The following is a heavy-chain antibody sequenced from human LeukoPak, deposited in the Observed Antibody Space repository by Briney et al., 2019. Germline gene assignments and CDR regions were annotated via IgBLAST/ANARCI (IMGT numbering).Heavy chain of an antibody. CDR3: AKDLSSSSWNYFDY. V-gene: IGHV3-9*01. CDR1: GFTFDDYA. J-gene: IGHJ4*02. CDR2: ISWNSGSI. D-gene: IGHD6-13*01. Sequence: GGSLRLSCAASGFTFDDYAMHWVRQAPGKGLEWVSGISWNSGSIGYADSVKGRFTISRDNAKNSLYLQMNSLRAEDTALYYCAKDLSSSSWNYFDYWGQGTLVTVYS.